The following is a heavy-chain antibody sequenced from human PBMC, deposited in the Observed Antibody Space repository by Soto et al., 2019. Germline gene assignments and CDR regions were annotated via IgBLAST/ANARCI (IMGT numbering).Heavy chain of an antibody. D-gene: IGHD6-19*01. CDR1: GYSFTSYW. CDR2: IDPSDSYT. CDR3: ARNWYSSSPYYYGMDV. Sequence: GEPLKISCKGSGYSFTSYWISWVRQMPGKGLEWMGRIDPSDSYTNYSPSFQGHVTISADKSISTAYLQWSSLKASDTAMYYCARNWYSSSPYYYGMDVWGQGTTVTVSS. V-gene: IGHV5-10-1*01. J-gene: IGHJ6*02.